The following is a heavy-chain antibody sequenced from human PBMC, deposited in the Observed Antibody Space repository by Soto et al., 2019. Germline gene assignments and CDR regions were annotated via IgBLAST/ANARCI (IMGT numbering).Heavy chain of an antibody. CDR2: IDPRDSYS. Sequence: GESLKISCQASGYTFSAFWITWVRQMPGKGLEWMATIDPRDSYSNYSLSFQGHVTISADKSIGSAYLHWSTLEASDTAIYYCARRRGDETYDFWSGYYDYGMDVWGQGTTVTVSS. D-gene: IGHD3-3*01. V-gene: IGHV5-10-1*01. J-gene: IGHJ6*02. CDR1: GYTFSAFW. CDR3: ARRRGDETYDFWSGYYDYGMDV.